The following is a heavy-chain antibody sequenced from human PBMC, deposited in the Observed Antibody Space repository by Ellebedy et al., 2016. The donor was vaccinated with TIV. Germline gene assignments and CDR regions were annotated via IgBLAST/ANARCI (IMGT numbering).Heavy chain of an antibody. Sequence: SETLSLXXTVSDGSLTGYYWSWIRQPPGKGLEWIGNIFSSGFTNYNPSLKSRVSISTDASHRHFSLTLRSVTAADTAVYFCANSLSHTEGRAYWGQGILVTVSS. V-gene: IGHV4-4*08. CDR2: IFSSGFT. CDR3: ANSLSHTEGRAY. J-gene: IGHJ4*02. CDR1: DGSLTGYY. D-gene: IGHD2-21*01.